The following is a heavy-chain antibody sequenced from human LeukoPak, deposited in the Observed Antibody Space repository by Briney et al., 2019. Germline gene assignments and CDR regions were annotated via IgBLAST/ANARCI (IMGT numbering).Heavy chain of an antibody. Sequence: PGGSLRLSCAASGFTFSTYWMHWVRQAPGKGLVWVSRINSDGSGTSYADSVKGRFTISRDNAKNTLYLQMNSLRAEDTAVYYCARDYTVTTDTIDYWGQGTLVTVSS. CDR1: GFTFSTYW. D-gene: IGHD4-17*01. CDR3: ARDYTVTTDTIDY. CDR2: INSDGSGT. J-gene: IGHJ4*02. V-gene: IGHV3-74*01.